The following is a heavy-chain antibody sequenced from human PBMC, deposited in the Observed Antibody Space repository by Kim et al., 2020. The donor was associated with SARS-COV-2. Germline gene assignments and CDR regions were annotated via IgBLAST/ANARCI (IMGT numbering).Heavy chain of an antibody. J-gene: IGHJ5*02. D-gene: IGHD3-3*01. Sequence: GGSLRLSCAASGFTFSSYGMHWVRQAPGKGLEWVAVISYDGSNKYYADSVKGRFTISRDNSKNTLYLQMNSLRAEDTAVYYCAATYYDFWSAPGWFDPWCQGTLVTVSS. CDR2: ISYDGSNK. CDR1: GFTFSSYG. V-gene: IGHV3-30*03. CDR3: AATYYDFWSAPGWFDP.